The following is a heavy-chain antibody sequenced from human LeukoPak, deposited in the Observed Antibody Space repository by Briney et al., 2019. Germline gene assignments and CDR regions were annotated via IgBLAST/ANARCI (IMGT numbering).Heavy chain of an antibody. CDR3: ARMTPDSPSFDY. CDR2: IDWDDDK. V-gene: IGHV2-70*17. Sequence: SGPALVKPTQTLTLTCTFSGFSLSTPEMCVTWIRQPPGKALEWLARIDWDDDKFYSPSLRARLTISKDTPKNQVVLRMTNMDPVDTGTYYCARMTPDSPSFDYWGQGALITVSS. CDR1: GFSLSTPEMC. D-gene: IGHD2-15*01. J-gene: IGHJ4*02.